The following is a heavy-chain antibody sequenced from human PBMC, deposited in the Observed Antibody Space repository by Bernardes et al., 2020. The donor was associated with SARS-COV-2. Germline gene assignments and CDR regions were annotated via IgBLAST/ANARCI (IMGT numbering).Heavy chain of an antibody. CDR1: GGSISNNY. Sequence: SETLSLTCTVSGGSISNNYWTWIRQTPEKGLEWMGYIYDSGYAKYNPSLKSRVTMSVDTSTNQISLKVRSVTAADTAVYFCARVEDYSSGWREYFHHWGQGTLVTVSS. J-gene: IGHJ1*01. CDR3: ARVEDYSSGWREYFHH. V-gene: IGHV4-59*01. CDR2: IYDSGYA. D-gene: IGHD6-19*01.